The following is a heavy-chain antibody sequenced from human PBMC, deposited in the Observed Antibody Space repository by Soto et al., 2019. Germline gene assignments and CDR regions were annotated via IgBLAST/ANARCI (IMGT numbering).Heavy chain of an antibody. J-gene: IGHJ4*02. CDR1: GGSNSSGDYY. D-gene: IGHD2-15*01. Sequence: SETLSLTCTVSGGSNSSGDYYWNWIRQHPGKGLEWIGYMYNSGSTYYNTSLKSRVTISVDTSKNQFSLKLSSVTAADTAVYYCARDRSGGGCFYDYWGQGTLVTVSS. V-gene: IGHV4-31*03. CDR3: ARDRSGGGCFYDY. CDR2: MYNSGST.